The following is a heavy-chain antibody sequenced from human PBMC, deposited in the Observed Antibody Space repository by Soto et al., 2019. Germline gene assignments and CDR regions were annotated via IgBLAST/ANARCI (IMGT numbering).Heavy chain of an antibody. V-gene: IGHV3-23*01. Sequence: GGSLRLSCAASGFTFSSYAMNWVRQAPGKGLEWVSAISGSGSSTYYADSVKGRFTISRDNSKNTLYLQMNSLRAEDTAVYYCAKDLPSLTVGYCSGGSCHPLDYWGKGTLVTVPS. CDR1: GFTFSSYA. J-gene: IGHJ4*02. CDR3: AKDLPSLTVGYCSGGSCHPLDY. CDR2: ISGSGSST. D-gene: IGHD2-15*01.